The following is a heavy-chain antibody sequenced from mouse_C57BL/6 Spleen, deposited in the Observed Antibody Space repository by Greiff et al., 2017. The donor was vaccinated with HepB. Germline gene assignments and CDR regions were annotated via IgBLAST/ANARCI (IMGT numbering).Heavy chain of an antibody. V-gene: IGHV1-26*01. CDR2: INPNNGGT. J-gene: IGHJ1*03. Sequence: VQLQQSGPELVKPGASVKISCKASGYTFTDYYMNWVKQSHGKSLEWIGDINPNNGGTSYNQKFKGKATLTVDKSSSTAYMELRSLTSEDSAVYYCSRSVDGYYRYVDVWGTGTTVTVSS. CDR3: SRSVDGYYRYVDV. CDR1: GYTFTDYY. D-gene: IGHD2-3*01.